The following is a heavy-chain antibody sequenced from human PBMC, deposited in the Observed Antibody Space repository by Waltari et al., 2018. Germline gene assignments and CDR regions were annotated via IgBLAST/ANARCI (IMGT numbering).Heavy chain of an antibody. J-gene: IGHJ6*02. V-gene: IGHV4-59*11. D-gene: IGHD5-12*01. CDR2: IYYSGST. CDR3: ARGGYSGYQRSNYYYGMDV. Sequence: QVQLQESGPGLVKPSETLSLPCPVPGGSISSHYWSWIRQPPGKGLEWIGYIYYSGSTNYNPSLKSRVTISVDTSKNQFSLKLSSVTAADTAVYYCARGGYSGYQRSNYYYGMDVWGQGTTVTVSS. CDR1: GGSISSHY.